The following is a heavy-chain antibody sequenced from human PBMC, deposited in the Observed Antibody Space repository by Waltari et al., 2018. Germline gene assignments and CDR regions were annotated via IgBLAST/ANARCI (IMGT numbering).Heavy chain of an antibody. CDR1: GVSISGFY. J-gene: IGHJ5*02. CDR2: IYYTGST. Sequence: QVQLQESGPRLLKPSETLSLICTLSGVSISGFYWSWVRQPPGKGLDWIGYIYYTGSTNFNPSLKSRVTMSVDTSKNQFSLKLSSVTAADTAFYYCARGGGGDWEWFDPWGQGTLVTVSS. D-gene: IGHD2-21*02. CDR3: ARGGGGDWEWFDP. V-gene: IGHV4-59*01.